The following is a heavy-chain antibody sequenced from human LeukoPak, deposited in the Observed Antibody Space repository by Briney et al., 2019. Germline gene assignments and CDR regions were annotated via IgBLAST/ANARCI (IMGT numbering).Heavy chain of an antibody. CDR3: ARDWGSSGWYNWFDP. CDR2: ISHDGGAK. CDR1: GFTFSSYG. J-gene: IGHJ5*02. D-gene: IGHD3-16*01. Sequence: GGSLRLSCAASGFTFSSYGMHWVRQAPDKGLEWVAMISHDGGAKYYGDSVKGRLTISRDNSVNTLYLQMNSLRVEDTAVYYCARDWGSSGWYNWFDPWGQGILVTVSS. V-gene: IGHV3-30*03.